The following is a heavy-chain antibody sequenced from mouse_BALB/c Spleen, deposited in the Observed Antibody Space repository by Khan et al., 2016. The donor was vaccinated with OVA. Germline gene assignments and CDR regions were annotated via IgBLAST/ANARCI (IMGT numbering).Heavy chain of an antibody. CDR3: IRSGCGTFAY. V-gene: IGHV1S81*02. CDR1: GYTFTSYY. Sequence: VQLQQSGAELVKPGASVKLSCKASGYTFTSYYMYWVKQRPGQGLEWIGEINPSDGDTNFNQKFRSKATLTVDKSSNTAYMQLSSLTSEDSAVYYCIRSGCGTFAYWGQGTLVTVSA. CDR2: INPSDGDT. D-gene: IGHD1-1*02. J-gene: IGHJ3*01.